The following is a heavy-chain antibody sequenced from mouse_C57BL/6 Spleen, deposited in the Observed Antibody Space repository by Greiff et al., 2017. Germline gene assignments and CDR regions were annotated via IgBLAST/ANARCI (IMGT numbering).Heavy chain of an antibody. CDR1: GYTFTSYW. V-gene: IGHV1-64*01. D-gene: IGHD1-1*01. CDR2: IHPNSGST. J-gene: IGHJ2*01. CDR3: AREDYYGSRRNYFDY. Sequence: QVQLQQPGAELVKPGASVKLSCKASGYTFTSYWMHWVKQRPGQGLEWIGMIHPNSGSTNYNEKFKSKATLTVDKSSSTAYMPLSSLTSEDSAVYYCAREDYYGSRRNYFDYWGQGTTLTVSS.